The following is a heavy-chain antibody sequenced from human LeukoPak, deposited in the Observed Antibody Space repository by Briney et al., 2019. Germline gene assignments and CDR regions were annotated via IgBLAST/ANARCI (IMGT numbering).Heavy chain of an antibody. D-gene: IGHD6-6*01. Sequence: GGSLRLSCAASGFTFNNYAMTWVRQAPGKGLEWVSAISGRGDATYYADSVKGRFTISRDDSKNTLYLQMNSLRDEDTAVYYCAREYSSSSGSVSDYWGQGTLVTVSS. CDR2: ISGRGDAT. CDR1: GFTFNNYA. V-gene: IGHV3-23*01. CDR3: AREYSSSSGSVSDY. J-gene: IGHJ4*02.